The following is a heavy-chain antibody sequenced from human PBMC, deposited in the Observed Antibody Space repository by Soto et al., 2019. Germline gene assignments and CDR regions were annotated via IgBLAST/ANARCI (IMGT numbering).Heavy chain of an antibody. CDR2: IYYSGST. D-gene: IGHD3-3*01. CDR1: GGSISSSSYY. V-gene: IGHV4-39*01. Sequence: PSETLYLTCTVSGGSISSSSYYWGWIRQPPGKGLEWIGSIYYSGSTYYNPSLKSRVTISVDTSKNQFSLKLSSVTAADTAVYYCARFLFFPFTFFGVVYNCFDPWGKGTLVTFSS. CDR3: ARFLFFPFTFFGVVYNCFDP. J-gene: IGHJ5*02.